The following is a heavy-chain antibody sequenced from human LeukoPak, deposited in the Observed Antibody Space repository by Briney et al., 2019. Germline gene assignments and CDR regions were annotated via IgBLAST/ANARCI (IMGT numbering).Heavy chain of an antibody. CDR3: ARAGNYYKEIDC. CDR2: ISYDGSNK. D-gene: IGHD3-10*01. V-gene: IGHV3-30*04. CDR1: GFTFNAYA. J-gene: IGHJ4*02. Sequence: TGGSLRLSCAASGFTFNAYAMHWVRQAPGKGLEWVTIISYDGSNKYYSDSVKGRFTISRDNSCNTLYLQMNSLRTEDTAVYYCARAGNYYKEIDCWGQGTLVTVSS.